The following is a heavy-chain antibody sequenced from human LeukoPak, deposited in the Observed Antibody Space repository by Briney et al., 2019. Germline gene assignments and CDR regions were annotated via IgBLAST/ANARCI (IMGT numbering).Heavy chain of an antibody. Sequence: SQTLSLTCAISGDXVSSNSAAWNGIRQSPSRGVEWLGRKYYRSKWNNDYAVSEKSRITINPDTSKNQFSLQLNSVTPEDTAVYYCARGTMIVVVKEDYWGQGTLVTVSS. CDR2: KYYRSKWNN. CDR3: ARGTMIVVVKEDY. J-gene: IGHJ4*02. D-gene: IGHD3-22*01. CDR1: GDXVSSNSAA. V-gene: IGHV6-1*01.